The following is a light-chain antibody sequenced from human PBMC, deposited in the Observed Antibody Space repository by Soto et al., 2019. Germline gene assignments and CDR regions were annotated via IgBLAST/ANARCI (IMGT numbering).Light chain of an antibody. V-gene: IGLV1-40*01. CDR1: SSNIGANYA. Sequence: QSVLTQPPSVSGAPGQRVTISCTGTSSNIGANYAVHWYQQHPGTGPRLLIYGNNRRPSGVPDRFSASKSGTSATLGITGLQTGDEADYYCATWDSSLSAVVVGGGTKLTVL. J-gene: IGLJ2*01. CDR3: ATWDSSLSAVV. CDR2: GNN.